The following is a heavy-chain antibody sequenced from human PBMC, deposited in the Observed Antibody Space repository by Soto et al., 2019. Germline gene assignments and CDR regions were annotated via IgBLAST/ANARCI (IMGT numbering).Heavy chain of an antibody. CDR2: ISSSSSYI. CDR3: ARDRGSSSWYNDY. CDR1: GFTFSSYS. V-gene: IGHV3-21*01. J-gene: IGHJ4*02. D-gene: IGHD6-13*01. Sequence: GESLKISCAASGFTFSSYSMNWVRQAPGKGLEWVSSISSSSSYIYYADSVKGRFTISRDNAKNSLYLQMNSLRAEDTAVYYCARDRGSSSWYNDYWGQRTLVTVSS.